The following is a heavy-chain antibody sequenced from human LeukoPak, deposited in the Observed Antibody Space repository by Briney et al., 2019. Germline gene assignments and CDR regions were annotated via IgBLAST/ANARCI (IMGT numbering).Heavy chain of an antibody. CDR1: GGTFSSYA. V-gene: IGHV1-69*06. CDR3: ARDYYYDSYRLGDV. Sequence: SVKVSCKASGGTFSSYAISWVRQAPGQGLEWMGGIIPIFGTANYAQKFQGRVTITADKSTSTAYMELSSLRSEDTAVYYCARDYYYDSYRLGDVWGKGTTVTVSS. D-gene: IGHD3-22*01. CDR2: IIPIFGTA. J-gene: IGHJ6*04.